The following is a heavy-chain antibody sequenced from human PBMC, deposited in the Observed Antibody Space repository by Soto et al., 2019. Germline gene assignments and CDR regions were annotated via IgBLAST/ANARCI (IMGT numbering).Heavy chain of an antibody. CDR2: ISPGGDII. V-gene: IGHV3-11*01. CDR1: GFTFSDYY. Sequence: GGSPRLSCAASGFTFSDYYMTWIRQAPGKGLDLLSYISPGGDIISYADSVKGRFTVSRDNGKKSLHLQMNGLRDEDTAMYYCTRDPRILDYWGQGTLVTVSS. CDR3: TRDPRILDY. J-gene: IGHJ4*02.